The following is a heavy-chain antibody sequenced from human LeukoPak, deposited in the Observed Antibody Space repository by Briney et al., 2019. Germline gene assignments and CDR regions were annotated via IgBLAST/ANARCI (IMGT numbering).Heavy chain of an antibody. Sequence: GGSQRPSCTASGSTFSTDCMHWVRQRPRNGLVWVSRINSDGSITSYADSVKGRFTITRDNPKNTVYLQMNSLRAEDTGVYYCASSAGDGLNYRGQGTLVTVSS. CDR1: GSTFSTDC. CDR3: ASSAGDGLNY. D-gene: IGHD3-10*01. V-gene: IGHV3-74*01. J-gene: IGHJ4*02. CDR2: INSDGSIT.